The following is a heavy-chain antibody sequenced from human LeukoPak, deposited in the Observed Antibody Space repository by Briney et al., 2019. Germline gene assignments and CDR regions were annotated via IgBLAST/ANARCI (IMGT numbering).Heavy chain of an antibody. D-gene: IGHD2-8*01. Sequence: GGSLRLSCAASGFTFSSYAMSWVRQAPGKGLEWVSAISGSGGSTYYADSVKGRFTISRDNSKNTLYLQMNSLRAEDTAVYYCAKGEYCTNGVCYTGVLRYWGQGTLVTVSS. V-gene: IGHV3-23*01. J-gene: IGHJ4*02. CDR2: ISGSGGST. CDR3: AKGEYCTNGVCYTGVLRY. CDR1: GFTFSSYA.